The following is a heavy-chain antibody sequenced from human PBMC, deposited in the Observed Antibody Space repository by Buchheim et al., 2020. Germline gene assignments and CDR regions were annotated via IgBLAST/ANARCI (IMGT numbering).Heavy chain of an antibody. CDR1: GFTFSSYS. CDR3: ARAPDTAMVADYYYYGMDV. CDR2: ISSSSSTI. D-gene: IGHD5-18*01. Sequence: EVQLVESGGGLVQPGGSLRLSCAASGFTFSSYSMNWVRQAPGKGLEWVSYISSSSSTIYYADSVKGRFTISRDNAKNSLYLQMNSLRAEDTAVYYCARAPDTAMVADYYYYGMDVWGQGTT. J-gene: IGHJ6*02. V-gene: IGHV3-48*01.